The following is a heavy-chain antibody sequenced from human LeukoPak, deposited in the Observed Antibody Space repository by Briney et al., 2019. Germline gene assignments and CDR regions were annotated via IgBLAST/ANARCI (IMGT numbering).Heavy chain of an antibody. D-gene: IGHD6-13*01. Sequence: GGSLRLSCAASGFTFSSYSMNWVRQAPGKGLEWVSSISSSSSYTYYADSVKGRFTISRDNAKNSLYQQMNSLRAEDTAVYYCARVVRAAAVNWFDPWGQGTLVTVSS. V-gene: IGHV3-21*01. J-gene: IGHJ5*02. CDR2: ISSSSSYT. CDR1: GFTFSSYS. CDR3: ARVVRAAAVNWFDP.